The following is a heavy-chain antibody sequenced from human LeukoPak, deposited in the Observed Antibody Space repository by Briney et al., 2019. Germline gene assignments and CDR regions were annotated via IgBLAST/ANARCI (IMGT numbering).Heavy chain of an antibody. CDR1: GGSISSDY. J-gene: IGHJ6*02. V-gene: IGHV4-59*08. Sequence: SETLSLTCTVSGGSISSDYWSWIRQSPGKGLEWIGYIYYSGSTNYNPSLKSRVTISVDTSKNQFSLKLSSVTAADTAVYYCARQGNYYGMDVWGQGTTVTVSS. CDR3: ARQGNYYGMDV. CDR2: IYYSGST.